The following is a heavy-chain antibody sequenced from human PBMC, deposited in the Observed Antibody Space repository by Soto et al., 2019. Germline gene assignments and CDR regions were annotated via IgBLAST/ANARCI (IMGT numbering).Heavy chain of an antibody. J-gene: IGHJ4*02. Sequence: GASVKLSCKASGATFTNYAMHWVRQAPGQRLEWMGWINAGNGNTKYSQKFQGRVTITRDTSASTAYMELSSLRSEDTAVYYCASSFTVPAAIDYWGQGTLVTVSS. CDR1: GATFTNYA. CDR3: ASSFTVPAAIDY. CDR2: INAGNGNT. D-gene: IGHD2-2*02. V-gene: IGHV1-3*01.